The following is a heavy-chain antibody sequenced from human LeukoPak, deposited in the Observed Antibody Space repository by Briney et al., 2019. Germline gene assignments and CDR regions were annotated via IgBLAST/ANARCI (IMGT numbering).Heavy chain of an antibody. CDR2: INPSDGST. Sequence: ASVKVSCKASGYIFTNYYMHWVRQAPGQGLEWMGIINPSDGSTSYAQKFQGRVAMTRDTSTSTVYMELSSLRSEDTAVYYCARDVPLDKISSGWGPWGQGTLVTVSS. CDR1: GYIFTNYY. D-gene: IGHD6-19*01. CDR3: ARDVPLDKISSGWGP. V-gene: IGHV1-46*01. J-gene: IGHJ5*02.